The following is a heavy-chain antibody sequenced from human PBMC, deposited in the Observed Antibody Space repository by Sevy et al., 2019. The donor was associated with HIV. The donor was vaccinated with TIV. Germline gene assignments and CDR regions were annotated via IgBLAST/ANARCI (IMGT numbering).Heavy chain of an antibody. Sequence: NHGGSLRLSCAASGFTFSSYSMNWVRQAPGKGLEWVSSISSSSSYIYYADSVKGRFTISRDNAKNSLYLQMNSLRAEDTAVYYCASTLAAAGTSPFDYWGQGTLVTVSS. J-gene: IGHJ4*02. CDR1: GFTFSSYS. CDR2: ISSSSSYI. D-gene: IGHD6-13*01. CDR3: ASTLAAAGTSPFDY. V-gene: IGHV3-21*01.